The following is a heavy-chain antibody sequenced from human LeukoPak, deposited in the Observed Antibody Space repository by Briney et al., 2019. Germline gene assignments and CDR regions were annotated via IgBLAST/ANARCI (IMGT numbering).Heavy chain of an antibody. CDR1: GFTFSSYG. J-gene: IGHJ6*02. CDR2: IWYDGSNK. CDR3: ARDKSGSYSLDFYYGMDV. Sequence: GGSLRLSCAASGFTFSSYGMHWVRKAPGKGLKWVAVIWYDGSNKYYADSVKGRFTTSRDNSKNTLYLQMNSLRAEDTAVYYCARDKSGSYSLDFYYGMDVWGQGTTVTVSS. D-gene: IGHD1-26*01. V-gene: IGHV3-33*01.